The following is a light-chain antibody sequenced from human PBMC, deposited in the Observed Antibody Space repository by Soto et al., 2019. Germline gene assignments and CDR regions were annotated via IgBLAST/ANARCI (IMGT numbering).Light chain of an antibody. CDR3: STYTSSSTSVV. Sequence: QSALTQPASVSGSPGQSITISCTGTSSDVGGYNYVSWYQQHPGKAPKLMIYDVRNRPSGVSNRFSGSKSGNTASLTISGLKAEDEADYDCSTYTSSSTSVVFGGGTKLTGL. CDR2: DVR. J-gene: IGLJ2*01. CDR1: SSDVGGYNY. V-gene: IGLV2-14*01.